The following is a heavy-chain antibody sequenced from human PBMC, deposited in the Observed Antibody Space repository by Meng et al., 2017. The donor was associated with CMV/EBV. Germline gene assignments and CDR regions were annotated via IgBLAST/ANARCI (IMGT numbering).Heavy chain of an antibody. Sequence: SETLSLTCTVSGGSISSYYWSWIRQPPGKGLEWGGYIYYSGSTNYNPSLKSRVTISVDTSKNQFSLKLSAVTAADTAVYYCARGLRNYYDSSGPAYYFDYWGQGTLVTVSS. CDR1: GGSISSYY. CDR2: IYYSGST. J-gene: IGHJ4*02. CDR3: ARGLRNYYDSSGPAYYFDY. D-gene: IGHD3-22*01. V-gene: IGHV4-59*01.